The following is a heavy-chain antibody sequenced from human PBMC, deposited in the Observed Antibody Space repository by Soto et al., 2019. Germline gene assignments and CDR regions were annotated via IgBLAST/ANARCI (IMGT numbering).Heavy chain of an antibody. V-gene: IGHV5-51*01. CDR1: GYSFTSYW. CDR3: ARRGAYWNADYYYMDV. CDR2: IYPGDSDT. D-gene: IGHD1-1*01. Sequence: GESLKISCKGSGYSFTSYWIGWVRQMPGKGLEWMGIIYPGDSDTRYSPSFQGQVTISADKSISTAYLQWSSLKASDTAMYYCARRGAYWNADYYYMDVWGKGTTVTVSS. J-gene: IGHJ6*03.